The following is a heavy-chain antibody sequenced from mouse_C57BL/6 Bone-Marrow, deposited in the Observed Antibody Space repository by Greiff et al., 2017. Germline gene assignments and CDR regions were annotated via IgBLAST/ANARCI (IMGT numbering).Heavy chain of an antibody. J-gene: IGHJ1*03. Sequence: DVQLQESGPGMVKPSQSLSLTCTVTGYSITSGYDWHWIRHFPGNKLEWMGYISYSGSTNYNPSLKSRISITHDTSKNHFFLKLNSVTTEDTATYYCARDLSQGNWYFDVWGTGTTVTVSS. CDR2: ISYSGST. V-gene: IGHV3-1*01. CDR3: ARDLSQGNWYFDV. CDR1: GYSITSGYD.